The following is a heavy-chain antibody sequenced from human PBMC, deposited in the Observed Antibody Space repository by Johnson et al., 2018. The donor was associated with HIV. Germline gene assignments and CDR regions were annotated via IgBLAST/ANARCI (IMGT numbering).Heavy chain of an antibody. CDR1: GFTFSSYW. V-gene: IGHV3-7*01. CDR2: IKQDGSEK. D-gene: IGHD3-22*01. CDR3: ARVSDSDSN. J-gene: IGHJ3*01. Sequence: VQLVESGGGLVQPGGSLRLSCAASGFTFSSYWMSWVRQAPGKGLEWVANIKQDGSEKYYVDSVKGRFTISRDNSKNTVFLQMNSLRAEDTAVYYCARVSDSDSNWGQGTMVTVSS.